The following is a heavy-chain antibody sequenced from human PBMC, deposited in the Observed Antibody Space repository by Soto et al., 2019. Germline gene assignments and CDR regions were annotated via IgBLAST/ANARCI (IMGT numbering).Heavy chain of an antibody. CDR3: ASSDGGSTIDY. Sequence: QLQLQESGPGLVKPSETLSLTCSVSGGSISSSSYYWGWIRQPPGKGLQWIGTIYYSGSTYYNPSLTSRVTISVDTSKNQFSLTLSSVTAADTAVYYCASSDGGSTIDYWGQGALVTVSS. CDR2: IYYSGST. CDR1: GGSISSSSYY. V-gene: IGHV4-39*01. J-gene: IGHJ4*02.